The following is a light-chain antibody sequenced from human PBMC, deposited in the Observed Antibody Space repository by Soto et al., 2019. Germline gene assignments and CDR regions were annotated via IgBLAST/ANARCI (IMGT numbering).Light chain of an antibody. CDR1: ENVRTF. J-gene: IGKJ1*01. V-gene: IGKV3-11*01. Sequence: EVVLTQSPATLSLSPGERATLSCRASENVRTFVDWYQQKPGQAPRLLIYGASNRATGIPARFSGSGSGTDFTRTISNLEPEDFAVYYCQQHSHWPPWTFGQGTRVEIQ. CDR3: QQHSHWPPWT. CDR2: GAS.